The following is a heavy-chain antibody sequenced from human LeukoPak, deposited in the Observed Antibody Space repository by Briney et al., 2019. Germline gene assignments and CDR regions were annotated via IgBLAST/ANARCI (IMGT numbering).Heavy chain of an antibody. CDR3: ARIGGSSWDSPFTDI. CDR1: GGSISSYY. D-gene: IGHD6-13*01. J-gene: IGHJ3*02. CDR2: IYTSGST. Sequence: PSETLSLTCTVSGGSISSYYWSWIRQPAGKGLEWIGRIYTSGSTNYNPSLKSRVTMSVDTSKNQFSLKLSSVTAADTAVYYCARIGGSSWDSPFTDIWGQGTMVTVPS. V-gene: IGHV4-4*07.